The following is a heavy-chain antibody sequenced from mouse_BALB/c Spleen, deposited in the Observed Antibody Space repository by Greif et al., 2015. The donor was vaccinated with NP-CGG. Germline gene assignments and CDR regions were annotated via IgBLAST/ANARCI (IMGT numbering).Heavy chain of an antibody. Sequence: EVKLVESGGGLVKPGGSLKLSCAASGLTFSDYYMYWVRQTPEKRLEWVATISDGGSYTYYPDSVKGRFTISRDNAKNNLYLQMSSLKSEDTAMYYCARGGTGFDYWGQGTTLTVSS. V-gene: IGHV5-4*02. D-gene: IGHD3-3*01. CDR3: ARGGTGFDY. CDR2: ISDGGSYT. J-gene: IGHJ2*01. CDR1: GLTFSDYY.